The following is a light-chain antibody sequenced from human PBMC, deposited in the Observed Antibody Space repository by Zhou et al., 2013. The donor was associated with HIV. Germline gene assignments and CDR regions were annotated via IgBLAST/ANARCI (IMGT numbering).Light chain of an antibody. J-gene: IGKJ5*01. Sequence: DIQMTQSPSTLSASVGDRVTITCRASQSITFWLAWYQQKPGKAPKLLIYKASNLESGVPSRFSGSGSGTEFTLTISSLQPDDYATYYCQQYQTYPITFGQGTRLETK. CDR3: QQYQTYPIT. V-gene: IGKV1-5*03. CDR1: QSITFW. CDR2: KAS.